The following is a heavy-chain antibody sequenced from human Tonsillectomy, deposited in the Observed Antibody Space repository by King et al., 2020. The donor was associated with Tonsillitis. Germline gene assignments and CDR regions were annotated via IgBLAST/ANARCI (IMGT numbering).Heavy chain of an antibody. CDR2: ISSSSSYI. CDR1: GFTFSSYS. V-gene: IGHV3-21*01. J-gene: IGHJ4*02. CDR3: ARERSITIFGVVTTDPWDY. Sequence: VQLVQSGGGLVKPGGSLRLSCAASGFTFSSYSMNWVRQAPGKGLEWVSSISSSSSYIYYADSVKGRFTISRDNAKNSLYLQMNSLRAEDTAVYYCARERSITIFGVVTTDPWDYWGQGTLVTVSS. D-gene: IGHD3-3*01.